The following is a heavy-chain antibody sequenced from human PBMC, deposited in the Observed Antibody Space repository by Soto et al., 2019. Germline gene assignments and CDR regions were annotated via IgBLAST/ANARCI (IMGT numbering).Heavy chain of an antibody. D-gene: IGHD6-19*01. J-gene: IGHJ6*02. CDR1: GYSFTSYW. Sequence: GESLKISCKGSGYSFTSYWIGWVRQMPGKGLEWMGIIYPGDSDTRYSPSFQGQVTISADKSISTAYLQWSSLKASDTAMYYCERCHRGYRSGWYGMDVWGQATTVTVSS. CDR2: IYPGDSDT. CDR3: ERCHRGYRSGWYGMDV. V-gene: IGHV5-51*01.